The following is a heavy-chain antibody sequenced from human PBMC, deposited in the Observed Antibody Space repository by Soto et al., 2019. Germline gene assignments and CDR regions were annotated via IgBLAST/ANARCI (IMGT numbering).Heavy chain of an antibody. V-gene: IGHV4-59*01. CDR3: ARDHYGSGSYYVLAFDI. CDR2: IYYSGST. J-gene: IGHJ3*02. CDR1: GGSISSYY. D-gene: IGHD3-10*01. Sequence: QVQLQESGPGLVKPSETLSLTCTVSGGSISSYYWSWIRQPPGKGLEWIGYIYYSGSTNYNPSLKSRVTISVDTSKNQFSLKLSSVTAADTAVYYCARDHYGSGSYYVLAFDIWGQGTMVTVSS.